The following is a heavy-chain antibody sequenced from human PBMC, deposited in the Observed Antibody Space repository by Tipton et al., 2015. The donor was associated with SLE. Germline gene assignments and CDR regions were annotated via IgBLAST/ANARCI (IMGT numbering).Heavy chain of an antibody. D-gene: IGHD3-3*01. J-gene: IGHJ3*02. V-gene: IGHV1-8*02. CDR1: GYTFTGYY. Sequence: QSGAEVKKPGASVKVSCKASGYTFTGYYMHWVRRAPGQGLEWMGWMNPNSGNTGYAQKFQGRVTMTRNTSISTAYMELSSLRSGDTAVYYCARVPPGYYDFWSGYRDAFDIWGQGTMVTVSS. CDR3: ARVPPGYYDFWSGYRDAFDI. CDR2: MNPNSGNT.